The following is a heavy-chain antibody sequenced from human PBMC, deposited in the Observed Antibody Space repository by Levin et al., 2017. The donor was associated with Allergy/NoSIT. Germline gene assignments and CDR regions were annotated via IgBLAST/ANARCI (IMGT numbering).Heavy chain of an antibody. CDR3: TKDVSVVPLLYYFDS. D-gene: IGHD4-23*01. Sequence: ETLSLTCEASGFNFVAYAMSWVRQAPGKGLQWVSGITGAGDKTYYGDSVKGRFTISRDPSKKTVYLQINSLRDEDTGVYFCTKDVSVVPLLYYFDSWGQGTLVTVSS. J-gene: IGHJ4*02. CDR1: GFNFVAYA. CDR2: ITGAGDKT. V-gene: IGHV3-23*01.